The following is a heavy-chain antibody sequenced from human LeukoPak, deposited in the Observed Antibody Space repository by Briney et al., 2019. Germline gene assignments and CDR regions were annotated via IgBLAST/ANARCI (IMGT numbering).Heavy chain of an antibody. CDR3: ARDDNRDYYYHY. V-gene: IGHV3-7*01. CDR1: RDSGFTFNTYW. J-gene: IGHJ4*02. CDR2: IKQDGSEK. Sequence: GGSLRLSCAGSRDSGFTFNTYWMSWAPQAPGKGLEWVASIKQDGSEKYYVDSVQGRFTISRDNAKNSLYLQMNSLRAEDTAVYYCARDDNRDYYYHYWGQGTLVTVSS. D-gene: IGHD3-22*01.